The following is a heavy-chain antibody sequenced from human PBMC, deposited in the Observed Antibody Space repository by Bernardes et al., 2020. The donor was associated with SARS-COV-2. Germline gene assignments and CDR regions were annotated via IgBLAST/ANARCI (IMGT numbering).Heavy chain of an antibody. CDR2: IWYDGSNK. J-gene: IGHJ3*02. CDR1: GFTFSSYG. Sequence: GGSLRLSCAASGFTFSSYGMHWVRPAPGKGLEWVAVIWYDGSNKYYADSVKGRFTISRDNSKNTLYLQMNSLRAEDTAVYYCATIAAFGSAFDIWGQGTMVTVSS. V-gene: IGHV3-33*01. D-gene: IGHD6-13*01. CDR3: ATIAAFGSAFDI.